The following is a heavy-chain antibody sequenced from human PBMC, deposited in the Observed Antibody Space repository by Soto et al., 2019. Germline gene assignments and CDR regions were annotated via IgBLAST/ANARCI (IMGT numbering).Heavy chain of an antibody. D-gene: IGHD6-19*01. CDR2: ISWDGGST. Sequence: EVQLVESGGVVVQPGGSLRLSCAASGFTFDDYTMHWVRQAPGKGLEWVSLISWDGGSTYYADSVKGRFTNSRDNSKNSLYLQMNSLRTEDTALYYCAKDLGSSGWRSFDYWGQGTLVTVSS. CDR1: GFTFDDYT. V-gene: IGHV3-43*01. CDR3: AKDLGSSGWRSFDY. J-gene: IGHJ4*02.